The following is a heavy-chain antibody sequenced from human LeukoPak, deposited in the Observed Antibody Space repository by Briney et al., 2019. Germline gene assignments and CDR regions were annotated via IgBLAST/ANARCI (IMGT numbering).Heavy chain of an antibody. CDR1: GYSISSGYY. J-gene: IGHJ5*02. CDR2: IYHSGST. D-gene: IGHD1-1*01. Sequence: KPSETLSLTCAVSGYSISSGYYWGWIRQPPGKGLGWIGSIYHSGSTYYNPSLKSRVTISVDTSKNQFSLKLSSVTAADTAVYYCARHENDPDFDNWFDPWGQGTLVTVSS. CDR3: ARHENDPDFDNWFDP. V-gene: IGHV4-38-2*01.